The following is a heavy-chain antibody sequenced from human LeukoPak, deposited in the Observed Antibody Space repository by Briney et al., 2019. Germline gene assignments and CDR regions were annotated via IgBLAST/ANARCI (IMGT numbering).Heavy chain of an antibody. CDR3: ARHLGSSWYFSFDP. Sequence: PSETLSLTCTVSGDYISSNSYYWGWIRQSPGKGLEWIGSIDYSGSSSYNPSLKSRVTISVDTSKNQFSLNLRSVTAADTAIYYCARHLGSSWYFSFDPWGQGTLVTVSS. CDR1: GDYISSNSYY. V-gene: IGHV4-39*01. D-gene: IGHD6-13*01. CDR2: IDYSGSS. J-gene: IGHJ5*02.